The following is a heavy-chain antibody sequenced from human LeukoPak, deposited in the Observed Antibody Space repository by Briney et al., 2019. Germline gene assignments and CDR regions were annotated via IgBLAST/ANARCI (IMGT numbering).Heavy chain of an antibody. Sequence: GGSLRLSCAASGFTFSNYSMNWVRQAPGKGLEWVSYISSSSGSIYYSDSVKGRFTISRDNAKNSLYLQMNSLRAEDTAVYYCARRATTERGHSYGLDYWGQGTLVTVSS. J-gene: IGHJ4*02. CDR2: ISSSSGSI. D-gene: IGHD5-18*01. CDR1: GFTFSNYS. V-gene: IGHV3-48*04. CDR3: ARRATTERGHSYGLDY.